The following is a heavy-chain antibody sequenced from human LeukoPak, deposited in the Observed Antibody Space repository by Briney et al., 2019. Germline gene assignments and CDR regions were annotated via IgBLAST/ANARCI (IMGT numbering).Heavy chain of an antibody. CDR1: EYDFANYW. Sequence: GESLKISCKGPEYDFANYWIGWVRQTPGRGLEWMGIAHPATSIIHYGPSFQGQVTISFDRSLSTAYLQWTSLKASDSGMYFSARRKFYDTYLDPWGRGTLVTVSS. J-gene: IGHJ5*02. CDR3: ARRKFYDTYLDP. CDR2: AHPATSII. V-gene: IGHV5-51*01. D-gene: IGHD2/OR15-2a*01.